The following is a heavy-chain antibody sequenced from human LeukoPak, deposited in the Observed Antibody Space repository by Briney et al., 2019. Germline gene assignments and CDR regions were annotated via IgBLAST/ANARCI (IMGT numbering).Heavy chain of an antibody. J-gene: IGHJ6*04. CDR3: ARGGGSSTSCYFCYYYGMDV. V-gene: IGHV4-34*01. CDR2: INHSGST. CDR1: GGSFSGYY. D-gene: IGHD2-2*01. Sequence: SETLSLTCAVYGGSFSGYYWSWIRQPPGKGLEWIGEINHSGSTNYNPSLKSRVTISVDTSKNQFSLKLSSVTAADTAVYYCARGGGSSTSCYFCYYYGMDVCGKGTTVTVSS.